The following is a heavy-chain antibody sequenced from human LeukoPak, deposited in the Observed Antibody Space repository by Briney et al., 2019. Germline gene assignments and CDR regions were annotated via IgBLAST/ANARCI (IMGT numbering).Heavy chain of an antibody. D-gene: IGHD5-24*01. J-gene: IGHJ4*02. Sequence: PGRSLRLSCAASGFPFSRYGMHWVRQAPGKGLEWVAVIWIDGSGVYYADCVQGRFTISRDNSENTLYLQMDNLRAEDTAVYYCAKASNGYNGHYFDYWGEGTPVTVSS. CDR3: AKASNGYNGHYFDY. V-gene: IGHV3-33*06. CDR1: GFPFSRYG. CDR2: IWIDGSGV.